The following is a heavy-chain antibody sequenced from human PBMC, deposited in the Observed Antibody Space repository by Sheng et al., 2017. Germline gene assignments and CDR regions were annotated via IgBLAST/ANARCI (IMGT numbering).Heavy chain of an antibody. CDR3: ARVYGTSCFT. V-gene: IGHV3-48*03. J-gene: IGHJ4*02. CDR2: ISSSGGTL. CDR1: GFTFSSYE. D-gene: IGHD2-2*02. Sequence: DVQLVESGGRLVQPGGSLRLSCATSGFTFSSYEMNWVRQAPGKGLEWVSYISSSGGTLYYADSVKGRFSISRDNAKRSLYLQMNSLRAEDTAVYYCARVYGTSCFTWGQGTLVTVSS.